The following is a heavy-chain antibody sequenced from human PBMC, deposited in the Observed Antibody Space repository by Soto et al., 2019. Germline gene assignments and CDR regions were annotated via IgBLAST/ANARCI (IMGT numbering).Heavy chain of an antibody. J-gene: IGHJ5*02. CDR1: GGTFSSYA. D-gene: IGHD6-13*01. CDR2: IIPIFGTA. CDR3: ARGTRSWCCNWFDP. V-gene: IGHV1-69*13. Sequence: GASVKVSCKASGGTFSSYAISWVRQAPGQGLEWMGGIIPIFGTANYAQKFQGRVTITADESTSTAYMELSSLRSEDTAVYYCARGTRSWCCNWFDPGGQEPRVTVPS.